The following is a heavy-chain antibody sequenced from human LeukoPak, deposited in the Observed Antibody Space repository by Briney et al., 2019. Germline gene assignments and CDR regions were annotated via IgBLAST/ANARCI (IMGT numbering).Heavy chain of an antibody. CDR1: GFTFSSYG. CDR3: ARGYSSGFGNAFDI. CDR2: IWYDGSNK. V-gene: IGHV3-33*01. D-gene: IGHD6-19*01. Sequence: PGGSLRLSCAASGFTFSSYGMHWVRQAPGKGLEWVAVIWYDGSNKYYADSVKGRFTISRDNSKNTLYLQMNSLRAEDTAVYYCARGYSSGFGNAFDIWGQGAMVTVSS. J-gene: IGHJ3*02.